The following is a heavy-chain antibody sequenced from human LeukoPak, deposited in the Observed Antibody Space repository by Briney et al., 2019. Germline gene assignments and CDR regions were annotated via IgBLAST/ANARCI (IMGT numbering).Heavy chain of an antibody. CDR2: IYPGDSDT. Sequence: GESLKISCKGSGYSFTSYWIGWVRQMPGKGLEWMGIIYPGDSDTRYSPPFQGQVTISADKSISTAYLQWSSLKASDTAMYYCARRRGGYCSGGSCYWFDPWGQGTLVTVSS. CDR1: GYSFTSYW. CDR3: ARRRGGYCSGGSCYWFDP. V-gene: IGHV5-51*01. J-gene: IGHJ5*02. D-gene: IGHD2-15*01.